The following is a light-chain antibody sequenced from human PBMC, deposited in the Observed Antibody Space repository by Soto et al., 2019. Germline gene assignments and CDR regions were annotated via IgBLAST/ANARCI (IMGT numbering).Light chain of an antibody. CDR1: QSVSSY. CDR2: DAS. CDR3: QQRSNWPHT. J-gene: IGKJ2*01. V-gene: IGKV3-11*01. Sequence: EIVLTQSPATLSLSPGERATLSCRASQSVSSYLAWYQHKPGQAPRLLIYDASNRATGIPARFSRSGSGTDFTLTISSLAPEEFAVYYCQQRSNWPHTFGPGTRLEIK.